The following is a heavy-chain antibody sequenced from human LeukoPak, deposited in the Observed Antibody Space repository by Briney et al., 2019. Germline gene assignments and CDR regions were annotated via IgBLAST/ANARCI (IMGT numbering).Heavy chain of an antibody. Sequence: TSQTLSLTCTVSGGPISSGGYFWSWIRQHPGKGLEWIGYIYYSGSTYYNPSLKSRVTMSVDTSKNQFSLKLSSATAADTAVYYCARAPWYDFWSGSLRAFDIWGQGTMVTVSS. CDR3: ARAPWYDFWSGSLRAFDI. D-gene: IGHD3-3*01. J-gene: IGHJ3*02. V-gene: IGHV4-31*03. CDR2: IYYSGST. CDR1: GGPISSGGYF.